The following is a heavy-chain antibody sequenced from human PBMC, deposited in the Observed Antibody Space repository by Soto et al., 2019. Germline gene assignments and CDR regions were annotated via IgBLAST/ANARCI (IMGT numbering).Heavy chain of an antibody. Sequence: ASVKVSCKASGYTFTSYYMHWVRQAPGQGLEWMGIINPSGGSTSYAQKFRGRVTMTRDTSTSTVYMELSSLRSEDTAVYYCARMSSSWPMGMDVWGQGTTVTVSS. D-gene: IGHD6-13*01. J-gene: IGHJ6*02. V-gene: IGHV1-46*01. CDR2: INPSGGST. CDR1: GYTFTSYY. CDR3: ARMSSSWPMGMDV.